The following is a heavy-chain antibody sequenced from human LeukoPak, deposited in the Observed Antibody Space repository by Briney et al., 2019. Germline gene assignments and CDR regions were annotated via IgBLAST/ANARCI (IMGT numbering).Heavy chain of an antibody. CDR2: ISYDGSNK. CDR3: ARDGRDAFDI. Sequence: SGGSLRLSCAASGFTFSSYAMHWVRQAPGKGLEWVAVISYDGSNKYYVDSVKGRFTISRDNSKNTLYLQMNSLRAEDTAVYYCARDGRDAFDIWGQGTMVTVSS. D-gene: IGHD1-1*01. V-gene: IGHV3-30-3*01. CDR1: GFTFSSYA. J-gene: IGHJ3*02.